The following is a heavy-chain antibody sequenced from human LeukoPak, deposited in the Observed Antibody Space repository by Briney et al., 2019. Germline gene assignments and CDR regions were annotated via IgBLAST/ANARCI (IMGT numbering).Heavy chain of an antibody. CDR3: TRDRQGPRLYEMDI. CDR2: IKVDGSEI. V-gene: IGHV3-7*01. J-gene: IGHJ6*02. CDR1: GINFNTYV. Sequence: GGSLRLSCVDSGINFNTYVMSWVRQAPGKGPEWVANIKVDGSEIYYVDSVKGRFTISRDNAKNSLYLQMNSLRAEDTAVYYCTRDRQGPRLYEMDIWGQGTTVTVSS. D-gene: IGHD2-8*01.